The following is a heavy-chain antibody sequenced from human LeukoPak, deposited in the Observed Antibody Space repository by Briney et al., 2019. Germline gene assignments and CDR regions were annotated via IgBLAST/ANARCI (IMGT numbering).Heavy chain of an antibody. CDR2: IYHSGST. CDR3: ARDGYSSGWVHT. J-gene: IGHJ4*02. D-gene: IGHD6-19*01. V-gene: IGHV4-38-2*02. Sequence: SETLSLTCTVSGYSISSGYYWGWIRQPPGKGLEWIGSIYHSGSTYYNPSLKSRVTISVDTSKNQFSLKLSSVTAADTAVYYCARDGYSSGWVHTWGQGTLVIVSS. CDR1: GYSISSGYY.